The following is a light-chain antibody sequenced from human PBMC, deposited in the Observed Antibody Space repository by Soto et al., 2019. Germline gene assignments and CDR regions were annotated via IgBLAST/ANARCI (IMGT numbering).Light chain of an antibody. CDR1: QTVSSSF. CDR2: GAS. J-gene: IGKJ4*01. Sequence: EIVLTQSPGTLSLSPGERATLSCRASQTVSSSFLAWYRQNPGQPPRLLIYGASNRATGIPDRFSGSGSGPDFTLTISRLEPEDFAVYYYQQFGSHGLTFGGGTKVEIK. CDR3: QQFGSHGLT. V-gene: IGKV3-20*01.